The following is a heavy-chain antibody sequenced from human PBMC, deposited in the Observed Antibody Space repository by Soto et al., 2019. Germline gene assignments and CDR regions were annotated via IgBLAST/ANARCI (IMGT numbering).Heavy chain of an antibody. CDR2: IIPISGTA. CDR1: GGTFSNYV. D-gene: IGHD5-12*01. V-gene: IGHV1-69*06. J-gene: IGHJ6*02. Sequence: QVQLVQSGAEVKKPGSSVKVSCKASGGTFSNYVFNWVRQAPGQGLEWMGGIIPISGTANYAQKFQGRVTITADRSTSTAYMELTSLRSEDTAIYYCARPKVVATIGEGYGMDVWGQGTTVTVSS. CDR3: ARPKVVATIGEGYGMDV.